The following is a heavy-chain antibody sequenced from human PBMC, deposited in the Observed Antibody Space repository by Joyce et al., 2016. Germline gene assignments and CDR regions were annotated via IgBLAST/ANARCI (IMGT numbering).Heavy chain of an antibody. D-gene: IGHD3-22*01. CDR3: ARHYYDSSGYSGFDL. Sequence: EVQLVESGGGLVKPGGSLRVSCAAAGFTFRDYSMNWVRQAPGKGLEWVSSMSDTSAYIYYADSVKGRFTISRDNARNSLYLQMRRLRAEDTAVYYCARHYYDSSGYSGFDLWGQGTLVTVSS. CDR2: MSDTSAYI. CDR1: GFTFRDYS. V-gene: IGHV3-21*02. J-gene: IGHJ4*02.